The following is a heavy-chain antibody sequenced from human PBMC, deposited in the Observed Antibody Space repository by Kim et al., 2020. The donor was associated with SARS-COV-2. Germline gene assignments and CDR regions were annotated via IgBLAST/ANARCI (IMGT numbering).Heavy chain of an antibody. J-gene: IGHJ6*02. CDR2: INHSGST. CDR1: GGSFSGYY. Sequence: SETLSLTCAVYGGSFSGYYWSWIRQPPGKGLEWIGEINHSGSTNYNPSLKSRVTISVDTSKNQFSLKLSSVTAADTAVYYSARGGYYYYYGMDVWGQGTT. CDR3: ARGGYYYYYGMDV. V-gene: IGHV4-34*01.